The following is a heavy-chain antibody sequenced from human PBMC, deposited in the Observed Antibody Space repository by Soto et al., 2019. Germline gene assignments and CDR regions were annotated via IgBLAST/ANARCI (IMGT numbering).Heavy chain of an antibody. CDR2: ISTGSSYI. CDR1: GFTFSSYT. Sequence: LRLSCAASGFTFSSYTMHWVRQAPGKGLEWVSSISTGSSYIYYADSLKGRFTTSRDNAGNSLYLQMNSLRAEDTAVYYCAREMKQLVQEGFLQHWGQGTLVTVSS. D-gene: IGHD6-13*01. V-gene: IGHV3-21*01. J-gene: IGHJ1*01. CDR3: AREMKQLVQEGFLQH.